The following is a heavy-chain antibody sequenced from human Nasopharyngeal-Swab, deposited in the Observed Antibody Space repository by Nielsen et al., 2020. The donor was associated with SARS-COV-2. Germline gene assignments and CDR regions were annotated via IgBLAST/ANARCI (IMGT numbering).Heavy chain of an antibody. Sequence: WVRQAPGQRLEWMGWINAGNGNTKYSQKFQGRVTITRDTSASTACMELSSLRSEDTAVYYCARDTGDCSGGSCYPGRFDPWGQGTLVTVSS. CDR3: ARDTGDCSGGSCYPGRFDP. J-gene: IGHJ5*02. D-gene: IGHD2-15*01. CDR2: INAGNGNT. V-gene: IGHV1-3*01.